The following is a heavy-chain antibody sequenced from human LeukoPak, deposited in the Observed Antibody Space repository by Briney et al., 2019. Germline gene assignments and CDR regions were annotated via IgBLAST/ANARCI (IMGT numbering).Heavy chain of an antibody. V-gene: IGHV3-9*01. J-gene: IGHJ4*02. D-gene: IGHD3/OR15-3a*01. CDR1: GFTFDDYA. Sequence: SLRLSCAASGFTFDDYAMHWVRQAPGKGLEWVSGIAWNTGNTGYADSVKGRFTISRDNAKNSLYLQLNSLRAEDTAVYYCARGADVFWRNLDYWGQGTLVTVSS. CDR2: IAWNTGNT. CDR3: ARGADVFWRNLDY.